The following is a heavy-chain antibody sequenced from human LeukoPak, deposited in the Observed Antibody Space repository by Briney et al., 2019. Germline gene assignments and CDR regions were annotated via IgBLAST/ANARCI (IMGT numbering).Heavy chain of an antibody. J-gene: IGHJ4*02. Sequence: SETLSLTCTVSGGSTSSYYWSWIRQPPGKGLEWIGEINHSGSTNYNPSLKSRVTISVDTSKNQFSLKLSSVTAADTAVYYCARPRGLWSSHYFDYWGQGTLVTVSS. CDR1: GGSTSSYY. D-gene: IGHD3-10*01. V-gene: IGHV4-34*01. CDR3: ARPRGLWSSHYFDY. CDR2: INHSGST.